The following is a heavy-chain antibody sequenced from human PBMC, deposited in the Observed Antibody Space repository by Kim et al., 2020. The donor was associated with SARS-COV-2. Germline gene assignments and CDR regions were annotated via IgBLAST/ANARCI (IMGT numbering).Heavy chain of an antibody. Sequence: SETLSLTCTVSGGSISSSNYYWGWIRQPPGKGLAWIGTIYYSGSTYYNPSLKSRITLSVDTSKNQFSLSLSSVTATDTAVYYCVRQVPGYHLLRYYFYGMDVWGQGTTVTVSS. CDR1: GGSISSSNYY. CDR2: IYYSGST. J-gene: IGHJ6*02. CDR3: VRQVPGYHLLRYYFYGMDV. D-gene: IGHD2-2*01. V-gene: IGHV4-39*01.